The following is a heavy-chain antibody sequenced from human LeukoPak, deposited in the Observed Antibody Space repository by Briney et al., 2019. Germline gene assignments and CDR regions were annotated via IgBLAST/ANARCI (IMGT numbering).Heavy chain of an antibody. D-gene: IGHD5-18*01. J-gene: IGHJ6*02. CDR3: ARGLAAMVLPYYGMDV. CDR2: MNPNSGNT. CDR1: GYTFTSYD. Sequence: GASVKVSCKASGYTFTSYDINWVRQATGQGLEWMGWMNPNSGNTGYAQKFQGSVTMTRNTSISTAYVELSSLRSEDTAVYYCARGLAAMVLPYYGMDVWGQGTTVTVSS. V-gene: IGHV1-8*01.